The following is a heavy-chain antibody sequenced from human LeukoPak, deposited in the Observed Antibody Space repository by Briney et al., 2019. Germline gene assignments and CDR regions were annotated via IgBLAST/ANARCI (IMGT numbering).Heavy chain of an antibody. CDR2: ISGSGGST. Sequence: GGSLRLSCAASGFTFSSYAMSWVRQAPEKGLEWVSAISGSGGSTYYADSVKGRFTISRDNSKNTLYLQMNSLRAEDTAVYYCAKVAVLRYFDWPYGQLDYWGQGTLVTVSS. CDR1: GFTFSSYA. V-gene: IGHV3-23*01. J-gene: IGHJ4*02. D-gene: IGHD3-9*01. CDR3: AKVAVLRYFDWPYGQLDY.